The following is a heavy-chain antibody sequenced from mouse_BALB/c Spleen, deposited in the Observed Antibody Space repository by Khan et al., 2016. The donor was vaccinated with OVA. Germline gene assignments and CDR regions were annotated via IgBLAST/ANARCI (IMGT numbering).Heavy chain of an antibody. D-gene: IGHD1-1*01. CDR3: ARSNYYGRSLYAMDY. CDR1: GYTFTSFW. Sequence: DLVKPGASVKLSCKASGYTFTSFWINWIKQRPGQGLEWIGHIAPGSGSAYYNEMFKGKATLTVDTSSSTAYIQLSSLSSDDAAVYFCARSNYYGRSLYAMDYWGQGTSVTVSS. J-gene: IGHJ4*01. V-gene: IGHV1S41*01. CDR2: IAPGSGSA.